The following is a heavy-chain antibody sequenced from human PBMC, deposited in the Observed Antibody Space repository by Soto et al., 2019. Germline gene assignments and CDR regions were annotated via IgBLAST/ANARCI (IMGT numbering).Heavy chain of an antibody. V-gene: IGHV1-69*12. Sequence: QVQLVQSGAEVKKPGSSVKVSCKACGGTFSSYAISWVRQAPGQGLEWMGGIIPIFGTANYAQKFQGRVTITAVESTCTAYMELSSLRSEDTAVYYCAKTGIATTWFDSWGQITLVTVSS. J-gene: IGHJ5*01. D-gene: IGHD6-13*01. CDR1: GGTFSSYA. CDR2: IIPIFGTA. CDR3: AKTGIATTWFDS.